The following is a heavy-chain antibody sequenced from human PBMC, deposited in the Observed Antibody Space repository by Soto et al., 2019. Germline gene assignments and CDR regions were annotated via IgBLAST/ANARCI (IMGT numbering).Heavy chain of an antibody. CDR3: ATWHEREHAYDV. CDR2: LYDVDVS. V-gene: IGHV3-53*01. CDR1: GLTISGKKY. Sequence: DVQLVESGGGLIQPGESLRLSCAAFGLTISGKKYVAWVRQAPGKGLEWVSALYDVDVSFYADSVKGRFTTSSDSSKTTVYLPMNDLRPDDTAVYYCATWHEREHAYDVWGQGTTVTVSS. J-gene: IGHJ3*01. D-gene: IGHD1-1*01.